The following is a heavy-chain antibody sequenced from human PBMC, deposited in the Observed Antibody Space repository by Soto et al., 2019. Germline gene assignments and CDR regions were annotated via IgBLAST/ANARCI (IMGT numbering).Heavy chain of an antibody. CDR2: ISSGSGYT. D-gene: IGHD2-15*01. CDR1: GVTFSVYY. V-gene: IGHV3-11*06. Sequence: QXLSRKPSGVTFSVYYMSWILRAPGKGLEWVSYISSGSGYTDYADSVKGRFTISRDNAKNSLYLQMNSLGADDTGIYFCARAAVVAVDGTSHNWFDPWGQGTLVTVSS. J-gene: IGHJ5*02. CDR3: ARAAVVAVDGTSHNWFDP.